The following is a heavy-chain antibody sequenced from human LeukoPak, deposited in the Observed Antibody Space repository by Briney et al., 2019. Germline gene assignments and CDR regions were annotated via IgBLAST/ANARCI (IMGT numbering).Heavy chain of an antibody. Sequence: GGSLRLSCSASGFTFKSYAMHWVRQAPGKGLEWVAVISYDGSSKYYADSVKGRFTISRDNSKNTLYLRMNSLRAEDTAVYYCARGSSPGDYWGQGTLVTVSS. CDR2: ISYDGSSK. V-gene: IGHV3-30-3*01. D-gene: IGHD6-13*01. J-gene: IGHJ4*02. CDR3: ARGSSPGDY. CDR1: GFTFKSYA.